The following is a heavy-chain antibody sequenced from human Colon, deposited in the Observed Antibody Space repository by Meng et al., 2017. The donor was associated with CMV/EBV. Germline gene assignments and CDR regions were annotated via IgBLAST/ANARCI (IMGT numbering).Heavy chain of an antibody. CDR2: IYYSGTT. CDR3: ARGFPPIVGIVKNSFNWFDP. Sequence: SETLSLTCSVSGASIRSSDYYWGWIRQPPGKGLEWIGNIYYSGTTSYNPYLKSRVTVSMDTSNNQFSLNLGFVTAADTAVYYCARGFPPIVGIVKNSFNWFDPWGQGILVTVSS. J-gene: IGHJ5*02. CDR1: GASIRSSDYY. D-gene: IGHD3-16*02. V-gene: IGHV4-39*07.